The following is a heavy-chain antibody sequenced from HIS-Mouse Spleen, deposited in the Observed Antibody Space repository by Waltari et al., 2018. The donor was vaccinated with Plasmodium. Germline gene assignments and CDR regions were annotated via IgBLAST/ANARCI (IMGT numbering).Heavy chain of an antibody. CDR1: GYTFTGYY. J-gene: IGHJ4*02. Sequence: QVQLVQSGAEVKKPGASVKVSCKASGYTFTGYYMHWMRQAPGKGLEWMGWINPNSRGTNYAQKFQGRVTMTRDTSISTDYMELSRRRSDDTAVYDCARDGPGETSFDDWGQGTLVTVSS. D-gene: IGHD3-16*01. V-gene: IGHV1-2*02. CDR3: ARDGPGETSFDD. CDR2: INPNSRGT.